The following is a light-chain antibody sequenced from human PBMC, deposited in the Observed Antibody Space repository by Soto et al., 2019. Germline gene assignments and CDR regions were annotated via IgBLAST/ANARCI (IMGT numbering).Light chain of an antibody. CDR3: QHYGASPQT. CDR2: GAS. Sequence: EIVLTQSPGTLSLSPGERATLSCRAIQSLSSSYLAWYQQKPGQAPRLLVYGASRRASGIPDRFSGSGSGTDFTFTISGLEPEDFAVYYCQHYGASPQTFGQGTKVDIK. J-gene: IGKJ1*01. V-gene: IGKV3-20*01. CDR1: QSLSSSY.